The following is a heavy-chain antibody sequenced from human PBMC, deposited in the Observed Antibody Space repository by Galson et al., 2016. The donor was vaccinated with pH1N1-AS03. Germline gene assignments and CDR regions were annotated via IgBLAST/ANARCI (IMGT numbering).Heavy chain of an antibody. D-gene: IGHD1-26*01. Sequence: QTLSLTCTVSGGSISSGGYYWNWIRQHPGKGLEWIGYIFHSGSTYYNPSLESLVSISVDTSKNQFSLKLKSVTAADTAVYYCARQDSGAYYLDSWGPGTLVTVSS. CDR3: ARQDSGAYYLDS. J-gene: IGHJ4*02. CDR2: IFHSGST. CDR1: GGSISSGGYY. V-gene: IGHV4-31*01.